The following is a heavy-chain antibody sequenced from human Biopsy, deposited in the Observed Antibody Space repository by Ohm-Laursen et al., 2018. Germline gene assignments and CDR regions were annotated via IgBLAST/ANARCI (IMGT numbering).Heavy chain of an antibody. Sequence: SLRLSYAASGFTFGSYWMTWVRQAPGKGLEWVANIKQDGSEEYYVDSVKGRFTISRDNANNSLYLQVNSLRAEDTAVYFCARESSTSGRVRVDSWGQGTLVTVSS. CDR1: GFTFGSYW. CDR3: ARESSTSGRVRVDS. CDR2: IKQDGSEE. D-gene: IGHD2-2*01. J-gene: IGHJ5*01. V-gene: IGHV3-7*01.